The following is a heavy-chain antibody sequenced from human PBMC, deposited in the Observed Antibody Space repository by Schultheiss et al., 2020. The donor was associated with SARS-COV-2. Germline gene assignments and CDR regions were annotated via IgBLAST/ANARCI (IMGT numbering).Heavy chain of an antibody. CDR2: IYYSGST. CDR3: ARDRYGDYLDY. V-gene: IGHV4-59*01. D-gene: IGHD4-17*01. Sequence: SETLSLTCTVSGGSISSYYWSWIRQPPGKGLEWIGYIYYSGSTNYNPSLKSRVTISVDTSRNQFSLILNSVTAADTAVYYCARDRYGDYLDYWGQGTLVTVSS. J-gene: IGHJ4*02. CDR1: GGSISSYY.